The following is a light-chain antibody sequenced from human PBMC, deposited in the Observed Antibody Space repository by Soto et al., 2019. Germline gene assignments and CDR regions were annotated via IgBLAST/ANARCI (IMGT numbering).Light chain of an antibody. CDR1: SSDVCAYKY. Sequence: QSVLTQPPSASGSPGQSVTISCTGTSSDVCAYKYVSWYQHHPGKAPQLIIFAVSERPSGVPDRFSGSKSGNTASLTVSGLQAEDEADYYCSSYAGSNNLLFGGGTKLTVL. V-gene: IGLV2-8*01. CDR3: SSYAGSNNLL. CDR2: AVS. J-gene: IGLJ2*01.